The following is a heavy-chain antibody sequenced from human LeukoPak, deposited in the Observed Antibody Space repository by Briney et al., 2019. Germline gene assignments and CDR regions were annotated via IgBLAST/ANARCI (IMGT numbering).Heavy chain of an antibody. CDR3: ARASGYYDSSGYPWHYGMDV. CDR1: GYTFTSYG. CDR2: ISAYNGNT. V-gene: IGHV1-18*01. J-gene: IGHJ6*02. D-gene: IGHD3-22*01. Sequence: ASVKVSCKASGYTFTSYGISWVRQAPGQGLEWMGWISAYNGNTNYAQKLQGRVTMTTDTSTSTAYMELRSLRSDGTAVYYCARASGYYDSSGYPWHYGMDVWGQGTTVTVSS.